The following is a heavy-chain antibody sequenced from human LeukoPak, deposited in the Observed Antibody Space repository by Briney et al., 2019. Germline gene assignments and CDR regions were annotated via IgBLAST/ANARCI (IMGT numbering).Heavy chain of an antibody. CDR2: INSDGSST. Sequence: GGSLRLSCAASGFTFSSYWMHWVRQAPGKGQVWVSRINSDGSSTSYADSVKGRFTISRDNAKNTLYLQMNSLRAEDTAVYYCARDVSRGWFDPWGQGTLVTVFS. CDR3: ARDVSRGWFDP. V-gene: IGHV3-74*01. D-gene: IGHD3-10*01. CDR1: GFTFSSYW. J-gene: IGHJ5*02.